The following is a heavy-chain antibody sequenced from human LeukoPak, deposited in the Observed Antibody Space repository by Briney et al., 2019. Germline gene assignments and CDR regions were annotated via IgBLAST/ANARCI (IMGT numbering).Heavy chain of an antibody. J-gene: IGHJ4*02. V-gene: IGHV3-7*01. CDR1: GFTFSSFW. D-gene: IGHD1-26*01. CDR3: ARDSSKYSPYSGSKY. CDR2: IKQDGSEK. Sequence: PGGSLRLSCAASGFTFSSFWMSWVRQAPGKGLEWVANIKQDGSEKYYVDSVKGRFTISRDNAKNSLYLQMNSLRAEDTAVYYCARDSSKYSPYSGSKYWGQGTLVTVSS.